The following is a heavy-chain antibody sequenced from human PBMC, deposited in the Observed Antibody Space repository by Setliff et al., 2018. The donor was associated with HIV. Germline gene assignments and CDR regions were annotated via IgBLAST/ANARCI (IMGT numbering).Heavy chain of an antibody. D-gene: IGHD6-13*01. J-gene: IGHJ5*02. Sequence: SETLSLTCTVSGGSVSSKSFYWGWIRQPPGKGLEWIGSIRYSGTTHYNPSLKSRVTISVDTSNNQFSLKLRFVTAADTAVYYCVRGDYRIIAAAGSGWFDPWGQGTLVTSPQ. CDR3: VRGDYRIIAAAGSGWFDP. V-gene: IGHV4-39*01. CDR2: IRYSGTT. CDR1: GGSVSSKSFY.